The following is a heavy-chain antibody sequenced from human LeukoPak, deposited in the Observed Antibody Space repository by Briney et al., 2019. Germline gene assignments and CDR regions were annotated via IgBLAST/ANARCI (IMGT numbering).Heavy chain of an antibody. CDR2: IYPGDSDT. J-gene: IGHJ4*02. D-gene: IGHD3-22*01. CDR1: GYSFTTNW. V-gene: IGHV5-51*01. Sequence: GESLKISCKGSGYSFTTNWIGWVRQMPGKSLEWMGIIYPGDSDTRYSPSFQGQVTISVDKSISTAYLQWSSLKASDTAMYYCARRSYDSSVYYRYMYYFDYWGQGTLVTVSS. CDR3: ARRSYDSSVYYRYMYYFDY.